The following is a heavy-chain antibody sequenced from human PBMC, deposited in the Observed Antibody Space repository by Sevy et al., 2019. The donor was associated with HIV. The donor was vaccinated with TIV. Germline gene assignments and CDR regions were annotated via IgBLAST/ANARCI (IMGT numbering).Heavy chain of an antibody. CDR1: GYIFTSYG. V-gene: IGHV1-18*01. J-gene: IGHJ4*02. CDR2: INGHNGNT. D-gene: IGHD3-22*01. Sequence: ASVKVSCKASGYIFTSYGISWVRQAPRQGLEWMGWINGHNGNTNYVQNLQGRVTMTTDTSTNTAYMELRSLRSDDTAVYYCARDGYDCSGYQRGLFDFWGQGTLVTVSS. CDR3: ARDGYDCSGYQRGLFDF.